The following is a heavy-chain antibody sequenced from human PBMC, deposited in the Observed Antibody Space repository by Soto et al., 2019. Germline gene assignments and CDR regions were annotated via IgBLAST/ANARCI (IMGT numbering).Heavy chain of an antibody. J-gene: IGHJ6*02. D-gene: IGHD2-15*01. CDR1: GFTFSSYS. CDR2: ISSSSSYI. CDR3: AREVVAASYYYYGMDV. Sequence: PGGSLRLSCAASGFTFSSYSMNWVRQAPGKGLEWVSSISSSSSYIYYADSVKGRFTISRDNAKNSLYLQMNSLRAEDTAVYYCAREVVAASYYYYGMDVWGQGTTVTVSS. V-gene: IGHV3-21*01.